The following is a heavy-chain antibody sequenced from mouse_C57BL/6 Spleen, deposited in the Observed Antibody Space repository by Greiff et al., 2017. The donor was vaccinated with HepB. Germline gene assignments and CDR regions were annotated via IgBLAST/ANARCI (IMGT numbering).Heavy chain of an antibody. D-gene: IGHD1-1*01. CDR2: ISDGGSYT. J-gene: IGHJ4*01. CDR3: ARSPTTVVANYYAMDY. V-gene: IGHV5-4*01. Sequence: EVQRVESGGGLVKPGGSLKLSCAASGFTFSSYAMSWVRQTPEKRLEWVATISDGGSYTYYPDNVKGRFTISRDNAKNNLYLQMSHLKSEDTAMYYCARSPTTVVANYYAMDYWGQGTSVTVSS. CDR1: GFTFSSYA.